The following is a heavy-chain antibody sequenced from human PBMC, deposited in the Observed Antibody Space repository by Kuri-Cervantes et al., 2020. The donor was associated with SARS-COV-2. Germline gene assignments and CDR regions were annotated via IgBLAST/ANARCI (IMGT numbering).Heavy chain of an antibody. CDR3: ARGVPDGSGSYFFDNFDY. CDR1: GGSISSHY. CDR2: IYYSGST. V-gene: IGHV4-59*08. J-gene: IGHJ4*02. D-gene: IGHD1-26*01. Sequence: GSLRLSCTASGGSISSHYWSWIRQPPGKGLEWIGYIYYSGSTNYNPSLKSRVTISVDTSKNQFSLKLSSVTAADTAVYYCARGVPDGSGSYFFDNFDYWGQGTLVTVSS.